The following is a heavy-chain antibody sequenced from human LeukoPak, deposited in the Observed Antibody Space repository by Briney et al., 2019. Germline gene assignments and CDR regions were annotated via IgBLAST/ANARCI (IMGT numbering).Heavy chain of an antibody. CDR1: VHTFTGYY. D-gene: IGHD3-10*02. Sequence: ASVTVSFKASVHTFTGYYVYWVRQAPGQGLEWMGWMNPNVGGANFPQKFQGRVTVTSDPAISAAYMELRRLRSDDTAVYYCARGVFGESLESWGQGTLVTVSS. V-gene: IGHV1-2*02. CDR3: ARGVFGESLES. J-gene: IGHJ4*02. CDR2: MNPNVGGA.